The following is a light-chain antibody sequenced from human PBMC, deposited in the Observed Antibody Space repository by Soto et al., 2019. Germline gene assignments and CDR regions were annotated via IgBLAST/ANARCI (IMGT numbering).Light chain of an antibody. CDR2: DAS. Sequence: GDRVTITCRASQSISSWLAWYQQKPGKAPKLLIYDASSLESGVPSRFSGSGSGTEFTLTISSLQPDDFATYYCQQYNSFTWTFGQGTKVDIK. CDR1: QSISSW. J-gene: IGKJ1*01. CDR3: QQYNSFTWT. V-gene: IGKV1-5*01.